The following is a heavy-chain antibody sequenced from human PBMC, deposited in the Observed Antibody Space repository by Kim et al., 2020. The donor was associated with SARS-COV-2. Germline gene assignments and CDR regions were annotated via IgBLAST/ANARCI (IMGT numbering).Heavy chain of an antibody. CDR1: SHTFRNYG. J-gene: IGHJ4*02. V-gene: IGHV1-18*01. Sequence: ASVKVSCKASSHTFRNYGFTWVRQAPGQGLEWLGWINGYSGDTHYAQKLQGRVTMTADTSRVTMTTDTSTTTAYMELRSLRSDDTAIYYCAVGVGARRDFDHWGQGALIAGSS. CDR2: INGYSGDT. D-gene: IGHD1-26*01. CDR3: AVGVGARRDFDH.